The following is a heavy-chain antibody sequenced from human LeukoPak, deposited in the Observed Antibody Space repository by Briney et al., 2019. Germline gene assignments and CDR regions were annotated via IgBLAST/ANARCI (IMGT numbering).Heavy chain of an antibody. V-gene: IGHV1-2*02. CDR3: ASPSYYYDSSGYPDGLDAFDI. D-gene: IGHD3-22*01. Sequence: ASVKVSCKASGYTFTGYYMHWVRQAPGQGLEWMGWINPNSGGTNYAQKFQGRVTMTRDTSISTAYMELSRLRSDDTAVYYCASPSYYYDSSGYPDGLDAFDIWGQGTMVTVSS. CDR2: INPNSGGT. CDR1: GYTFTGYY. J-gene: IGHJ3*02.